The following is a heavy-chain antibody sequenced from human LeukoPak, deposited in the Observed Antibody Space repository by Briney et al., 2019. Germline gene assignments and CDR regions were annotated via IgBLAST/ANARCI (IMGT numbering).Heavy chain of an antibody. J-gene: IGHJ4*02. D-gene: IGHD1-26*01. V-gene: IGHV3-11*01. CDR2: ISSSGNTI. CDR3: ARDAGSGSFDY. Sequence: GGSLRLACATPGFTFSDNYMSWIRKAPGKGLGWVSYISSSGNTIYYADSVKSRLTISRDNAENSLYLQMNSLRAEDTAVYYCARDAGSGSFDYWGQGTLVTVSS. CDR1: GFTFSDNY.